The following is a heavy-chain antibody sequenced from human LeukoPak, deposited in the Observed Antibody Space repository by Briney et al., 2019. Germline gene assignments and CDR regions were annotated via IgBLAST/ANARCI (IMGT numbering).Heavy chain of an antibody. CDR2: ISSSSSYI. V-gene: IGHV3-21*01. D-gene: IGHD3-16*01. CDR1: GFTFSSYS. J-gene: IGHJ4*02. CDR3: ARERDLGGRYTLYYFDY. Sequence: PGGSLRLSCAASGFTFSSYSMNWVRQAPGKGLEWVSSISSSSSYIYYADSVKGRFTISRDNAKNSLYLQMNSLRAEDTAVYYCARERDLGGRYTLYYFDYWGQGTLVTVSS.